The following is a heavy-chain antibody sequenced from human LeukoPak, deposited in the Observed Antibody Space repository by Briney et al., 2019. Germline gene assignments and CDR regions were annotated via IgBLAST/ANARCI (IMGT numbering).Heavy chain of an antibody. J-gene: IGHJ4*02. CDR3: ASWGKKVDY. CDR1: GFTFSSYS. D-gene: IGHD3-16*01. Sequence: GGSLRLSCAAPGFTFSSYSMNWVRQAPGKGLEWVSSISSTSSYIYYADSVKGRFTISRDNAKNSLSLQMNSLRAEDTAVYYCASWGKKVDYWGQGTLVTVSS. V-gene: IGHV3-21*01. CDR2: ISSTSSYI.